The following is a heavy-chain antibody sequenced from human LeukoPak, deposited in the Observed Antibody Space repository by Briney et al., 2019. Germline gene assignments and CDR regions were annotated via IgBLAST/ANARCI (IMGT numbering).Heavy chain of an antibody. J-gene: IGHJ4*02. CDR3: ARIPMVRGADFDY. CDR1: GGSFSGYY. D-gene: IGHD3-10*01. Sequence: SETLSLTCAVYGGSFSGYYWSWIRQPPGKGLEWIGEINHSGSTNYNPSLKSRVTISVDTSKNQFSLKLSSVTAADTAVYYCARIPMVRGADFDYWGQGTLVTVSS. CDR2: INHSGST. V-gene: IGHV4-34*01.